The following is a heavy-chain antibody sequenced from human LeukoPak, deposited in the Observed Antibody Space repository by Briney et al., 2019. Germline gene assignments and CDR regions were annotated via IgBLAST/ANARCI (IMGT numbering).Heavy chain of an antibody. J-gene: IGHJ6*02. Sequence: GGSLRLSCAASGFTFSSYAMTWVRQAPGKGLEWVSTISGSGGSKHCVDSVEGRFTISRDNSKNTVYLQMNSLRAEDTAIYYCAKLTSASGAYGVDVWGQGTTVTVSS. CDR2: ISGSGGSK. D-gene: IGHD3-10*01. V-gene: IGHV3-23*01. CDR3: AKLTSASGAYGVDV. CDR1: GFTFSSYA.